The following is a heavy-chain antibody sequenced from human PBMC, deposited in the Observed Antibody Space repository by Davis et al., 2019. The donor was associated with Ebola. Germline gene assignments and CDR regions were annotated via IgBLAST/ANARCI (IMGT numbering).Heavy chain of an antibody. V-gene: IGHV5-51*01. CDR2: IYPVDSDT. Sequence: GESLKISCKGSGYSFSSYWIGWVRQMPGKGLEWMGIIYPVDSDTRYSPSFQGQVTISADNSVTTAYLQWSSLKASDTAVYYCARRSRESGWDDAFDIWGQGTMVTVSS. CDR3: ARRSRESGWDDAFDI. D-gene: IGHD6-19*01. CDR1: GYSFSSYW. J-gene: IGHJ3*02.